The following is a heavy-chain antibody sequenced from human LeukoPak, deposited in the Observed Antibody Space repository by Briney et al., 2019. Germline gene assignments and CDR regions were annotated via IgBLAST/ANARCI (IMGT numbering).Heavy chain of an antibody. J-gene: IGHJ5*02. CDR3: ARGMVRGVIKTSDRDNWFDP. CDR2: IYYSGST. D-gene: IGHD3-10*01. Sequence: SQTLSLTCTVSAGSISTGDYYWCWLRQPPGTGLEWLGYIYYSGSTYYNPSLKSRVTISVDTSKNQFSLKLSSVTAADTAVYYCARGMVRGVIKTSDRDNWFDPWGQGTLVTVSS. CDR1: AGSISTGDYY. V-gene: IGHV4-30-4*01.